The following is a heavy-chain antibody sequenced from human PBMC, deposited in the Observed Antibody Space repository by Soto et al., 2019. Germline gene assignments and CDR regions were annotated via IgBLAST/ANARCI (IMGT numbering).Heavy chain of an antibody. V-gene: IGHV1-8*01. CDR3: ARGVTAGVDY. Sequence: QVKLVQSGAEVREPGASVKVSCKASGDSFTSLDINWVRQTTGQGLEWMGWLQPSSGRTGYAQKFQGRVTMTKDNSINTASMEMSSLTSDGTAFYFCARGVTAGVDYWGQGTLVTVSS. CDR2: LQPSSGRT. CDR1: GDSFTSLD. J-gene: IGHJ4*02. D-gene: IGHD1-26*01.